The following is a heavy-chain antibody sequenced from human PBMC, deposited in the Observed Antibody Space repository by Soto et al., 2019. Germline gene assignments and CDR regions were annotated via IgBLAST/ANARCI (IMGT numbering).Heavy chain of an antibody. V-gene: IGHV3-23*01. CDR1: GFSFSSYA. CDR3: VKEYCPADCALDF. J-gene: IGHJ6*03. Sequence: GGSLRLSCAASGFSFSSYAMSWVRQAPGKGLEWVSSISDGGGSTNYADSVRGRFTIARDRSQNTLYLHMISLRAEDTAVYYCVKEYCPADCALDFWGKGAPVTVA. CDR2: ISDGGGST. D-gene: IGHD2-21*02.